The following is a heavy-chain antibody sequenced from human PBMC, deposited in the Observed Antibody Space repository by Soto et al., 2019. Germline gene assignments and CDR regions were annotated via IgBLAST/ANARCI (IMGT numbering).Heavy chain of an antibody. CDR3: ARSRVGYYDFWSGLGVGYYYGMDV. D-gene: IGHD3-3*01. CDR2: INPNSGGT. CDR1: GYTFTGYY. V-gene: IGHV1-2*04. Sequence: ASVKVSCKASGYTFTGYYMHWVRQAPGQGLEWMGWINPNSGGTNYAQKFQGWVTMTRDTSISAAYMELSRLRSDDTAVYYCARSRVGYYDFWSGLGVGYYYGMDVWGQGTTVTVSS. J-gene: IGHJ6*02.